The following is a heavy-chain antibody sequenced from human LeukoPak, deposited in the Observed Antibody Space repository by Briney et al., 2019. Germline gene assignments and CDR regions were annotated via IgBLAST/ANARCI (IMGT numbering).Heavy chain of an antibody. D-gene: IGHD3-10*01. CDR2: ISRGGDTT. Sequence: HSGGSLRLSCAASGFTFSSLAMNWVRQAPGKGLEWVSTISRGGDTTYYADSVKGRFTISRDNSKRTLYLEVNSLRTQDTAVYYCARGSHQDYFGSMTYLFDYWGQGTLVTVSS. J-gene: IGHJ4*02. CDR1: GFTFSSLA. V-gene: IGHV3-23*01. CDR3: ARGSHQDYFGSMTYLFDY.